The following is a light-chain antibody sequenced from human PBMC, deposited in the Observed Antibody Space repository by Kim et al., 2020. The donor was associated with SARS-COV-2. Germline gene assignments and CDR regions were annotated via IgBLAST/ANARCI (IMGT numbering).Light chain of an antibody. Sequence: QSVLTKPPSVSGAPGQRVTISCTGSRSNIGAGYDVHWYQQLPGTAPKLLIYGTRNRPSGVPDRFSGSKSGTSASLAITGLQAEDEADYYCQSYDSSLIGYVFGTGTKVTVL. CDR2: GTR. CDR1: RSNIGAGYD. V-gene: IGLV1-40*01. CDR3: QSYDSSLIGYV. J-gene: IGLJ1*01.